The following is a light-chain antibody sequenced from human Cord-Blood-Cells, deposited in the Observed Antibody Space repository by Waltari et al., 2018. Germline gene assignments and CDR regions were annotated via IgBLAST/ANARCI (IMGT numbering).Light chain of an antibody. CDR2: DVS. CDR3: SSYTSSSTWV. Sequence: QSALTQPAPVSGSPGQSITISCTGTTSDVGGYNSVSWYQQNPGKAPKLMIYDVSNRPSGFSNRFSGSKSGNTASLTISGLQAEDEADYYCSSYTSSSTWVFGGGTKLTVL. J-gene: IGLJ3*02. V-gene: IGLV2-14*01. CDR1: TSDVGGYNS.